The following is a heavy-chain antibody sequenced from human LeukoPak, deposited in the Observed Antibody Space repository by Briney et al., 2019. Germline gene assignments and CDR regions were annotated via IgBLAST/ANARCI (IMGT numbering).Heavy chain of an antibody. V-gene: IGHV1-46*01. D-gene: IGHD2-15*01. CDR3: ARDPCSGGSCYNWFDP. CDR2: INPSSGST. Sequence: ASVKVSCKASGYTFSSYHMHWVRQAPGQGLEWMGIINPSSGSTSYAQKFLGRVTMIRDTSTSTVYMELSSLRSEDTAVYYCARDPCSGGSCYNWFDPWGQGTLVTVSS. CDR1: GYTFSSYH. J-gene: IGHJ5*02.